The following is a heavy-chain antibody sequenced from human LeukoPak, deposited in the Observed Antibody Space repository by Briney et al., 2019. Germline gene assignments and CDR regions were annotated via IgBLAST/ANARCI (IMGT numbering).Heavy chain of an antibody. Sequence: GGSLRLSCAASGFTFSSSWMGWVRQAPGKGLEWVANIKGDGSGKYYMDSVKGRFTVSRDNAENSLYLQMNSLRAEDTAVYYCVRGSSGAFDYWGQGTLVTVSS. J-gene: IGHJ4*02. CDR2: IKGDGSGK. D-gene: IGHD3-10*01. V-gene: IGHV3-7*05. CDR3: VRGSSGAFDY. CDR1: GFTFSSSW.